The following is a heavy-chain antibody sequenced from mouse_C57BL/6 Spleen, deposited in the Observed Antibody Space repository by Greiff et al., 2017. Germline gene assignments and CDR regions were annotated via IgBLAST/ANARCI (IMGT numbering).Heavy chain of an antibody. Sequence: VQLQQSGPELVKPGASVKISCKASGYTFTDYYMNWVKQSHGKSLEWIGDINPNNGGTSYNQKFKGKATLTVDKSSSTAYMELRSLTSDDSAVYYCARPSIYDGYYFAYWGQGTLVTVSA. J-gene: IGHJ3*01. CDR3: ARPSIYDGYYFAY. CDR1: GYTFTDYY. D-gene: IGHD2-3*01. V-gene: IGHV1-26*01. CDR2: INPNNGGT.